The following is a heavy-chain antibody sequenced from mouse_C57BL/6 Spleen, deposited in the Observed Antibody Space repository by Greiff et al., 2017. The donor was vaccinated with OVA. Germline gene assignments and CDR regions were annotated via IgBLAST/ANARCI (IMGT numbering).Heavy chain of an antibody. CDR2: IWSGGST. D-gene: IGHD2-4*01. CDR1: GFSLTSYG. V-gene: IGHV2-2*01. J-gene: IGHJ1*03. Sequence: VKLVESGPGLVQPSQSLSITCTVSGFSLTSYGVHWVRQSPGKGLEWLGVIWSGGSTDYNAAFISRLSISKDNSKSQVFFKMNSLQADDTAIYYCARKGPIYYDYEGWYFDVWGTGTTVTVSS. CDR3: ARKGPIYYDYEGWYFDV.